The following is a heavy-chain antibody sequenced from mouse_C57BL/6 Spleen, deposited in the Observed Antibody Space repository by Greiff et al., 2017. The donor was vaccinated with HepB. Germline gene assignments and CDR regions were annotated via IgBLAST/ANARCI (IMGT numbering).Heavy chain of an antibody. J-gene: IGHJ4*01. CDR1: GFTFSDYY. Sequence: EVQGVESGGGLVQPGGSLKLSCAASGFTFSDYYMYWVRQTPEKRLEWVAYISNGGGSTYYPDTVKGRFTISRDNVKNTLYLQMSRLKSEDTAMYYCARHNLRYYAMDYWGQGTSVTVSS. CDR2: ISNGGGST. D-gene: IGHD1-1*01. V-gene: IGHV5-12*01. CDR3: ARHNLRYYAMDY.